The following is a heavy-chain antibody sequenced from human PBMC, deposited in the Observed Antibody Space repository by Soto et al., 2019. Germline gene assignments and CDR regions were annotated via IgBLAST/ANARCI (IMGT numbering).Heavy chain of an antibody. V-gene: IGHV3-30*04. D-gene: IGHD3-16*01. CDR3: VVQPWGAKGY. J-gene: IGHJ4*02. CDR1: GLDFNSYA. CDR2: VSYAGRNK. Sequence: QVQLVESGGGRVQPGRSLRLSCAASGLDFNSYAMHWVRQAPGKGPEWVGHVSYAGRNKEYADTVKGRFTISRDNSRNTVFLQMDGLRVEDTAVYYCVVQPWGAKGYWGQGTLVAVSS.